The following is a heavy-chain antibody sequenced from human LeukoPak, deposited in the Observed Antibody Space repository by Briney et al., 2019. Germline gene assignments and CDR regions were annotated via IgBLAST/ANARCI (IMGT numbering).Heavy chain of an antibody. D-gene: IGHD5-12*01. Sequence: PGGSLRLSCAASGFTFSSSVMTWVRQAPGEGLEWVSTISGSGGTTYYADSVKGRFTISRDNYKNTLYLQMDSLRADDTAVYSCAKDPPSVVANAFHIWGQGTMVTVSS. J-gene: IGHJ3*02. V-gene: IGHV3-23*01. CDR2: ISGSGGTT. CDR3: AKDPPSVVANAFHI. CDR1: GFTFSSSV.